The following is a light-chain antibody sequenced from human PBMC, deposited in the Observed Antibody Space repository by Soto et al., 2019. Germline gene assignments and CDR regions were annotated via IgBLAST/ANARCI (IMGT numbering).Light chain of an antibody. CDR3: HHYSRSPFS. V-gene: IGKV3-20*01. Sequence: EIVLTQSPGTLSLSPGERATLSCRASQSVSSSYLAWYQQKPDQAPRLLIHGASSSATGTPDRFSGSGSGTDFTLTISRLEPEDFAVYYCHHYSRSPFSFGPGTKVDIK. CDR1: QSVSSSY. J-gene: IGKJ3*01. CDR2: GAS.